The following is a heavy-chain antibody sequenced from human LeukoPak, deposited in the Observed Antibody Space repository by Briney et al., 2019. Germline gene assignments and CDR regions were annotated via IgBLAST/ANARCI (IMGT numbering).Heavy chain of an antibody. J-gene: IGHJ6*03. CDR1: GDSIGSHY. D-gene: IGHD3-3*01. CDR2: IYTSGST. CDR3: ARLVTIFGVVNYYYMDV. V-gene: IGHV4-4*07. Sequence: PSETLSVACAVSGDSIGSHYWSWIRQPAGKGLEWIGRIYTSGSTNYNPSLKSRVTMSVDTSKNQFSLKLSSVTAADTAVYYCARLVTIFGVVNYYYMDVWGKGTTVTVSS.